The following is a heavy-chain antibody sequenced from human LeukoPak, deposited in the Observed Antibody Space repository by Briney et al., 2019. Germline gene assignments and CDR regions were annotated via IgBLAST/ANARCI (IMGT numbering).Heavy chain of an antibody. J-gene: IGHJ4*02. V-gene: IGHV4-4*02. D-gene: IGHD3-10*01. CDR3: ARRPVVRGVRDHFDY. Sequence: SGTLSLTCAVSGGSISSSNWWSWVRQPPGKGLEWIGEIYHSGSTNYNPSLKSRVTISVDKSKNQLSLKLSSVTAADTAVYYSARRPVVRGVRDHFDYWGQGTLVTVSS. CDR2: IYHSGST. CDR1: GGSISSSNW.